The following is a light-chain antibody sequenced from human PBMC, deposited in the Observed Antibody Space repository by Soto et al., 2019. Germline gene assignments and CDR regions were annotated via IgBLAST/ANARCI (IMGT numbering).Light chain of an antibody. CDR3: QQTNSFLFT. CDR1: QGISKL. J-gene: IGKJ3*01. CDR2: AAS. V-gene: IGKV1-12*01. Sequence: DIQMTQSPSSVSASVGDRVTIACRASQGISKLLAWYQQKPGKAPKLLIYAASRLESGVPSRFSGSGFGTDFTLTISILQPEDSATYYCQQTNSFLFTFGPGTKVDVK.